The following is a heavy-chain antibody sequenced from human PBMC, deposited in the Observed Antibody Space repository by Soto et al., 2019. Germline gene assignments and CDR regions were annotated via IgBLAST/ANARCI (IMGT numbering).Heavy chain of an antibody. CDR2: IYYSGSI. CDR3: ARRTGGVAASGHYYYYMDV. CDR1: GGSISSYY. V-gene: IGHV4-59*08. D-gene: IGHD2-15*01. J-gene: IGHJ6*03. Sequence: SETLSLTCTVSGGSISSYYWSWIRQPPGKGLEWIGYIYYSGSINYNPSLKSRVTISVDTSKNQFSLKLSSVTAAETAVYYCARRTGGVAASGHYYYYMDVWAKGPRSPSP.